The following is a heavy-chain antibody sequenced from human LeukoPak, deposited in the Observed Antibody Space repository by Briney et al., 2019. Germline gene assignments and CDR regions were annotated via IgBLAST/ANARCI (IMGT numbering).Heavy chain of an antibody. Sequence: PSETLSLTCTVSGVSISSYYWSWIRQPPGKGLEWIGYIYYSGSTNYNPSLKSRVTISVDTSKNQFSLKLSSVTAADTAVYYCATGPTGIVGASVGLNFDYWGQGTLVTVSS. J-gene: IGHJ4*02. D-gene: IGHD1-26*01. CDR3: ATGPTGIVGASVGLNFDY. V-gene: IGHV4-59*01. CDR1: GVSISSYY. CDR2: IYYSGST.